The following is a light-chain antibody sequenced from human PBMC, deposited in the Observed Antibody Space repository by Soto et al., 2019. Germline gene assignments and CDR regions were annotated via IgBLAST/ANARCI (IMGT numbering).Light chain of an antibody. Sequence: DIQMTPAPSSLSASVGDRVTITCRASQSIRSYLNWYQQKPGKAPKLLSYAAYSLQSGVPSRFSGSGSGTDFTLTISSLQPEDCATYYFQQSYSTPPTFGQGTRRAIK. J-gene: IGKJ5*01. V-gene: IGKV1-39*01. CDR2: AAY. CDR1: QSIRSY. CDR3: QQSYSTPPT.